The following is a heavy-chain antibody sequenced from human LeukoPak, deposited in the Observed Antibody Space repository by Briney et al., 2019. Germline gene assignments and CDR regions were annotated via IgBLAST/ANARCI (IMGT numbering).Heavy chain of an antibody. J-gene: IGHJ5*02. CDR2: FDPEDGET. D-gene: IGHD6-6*01. Sequence: GASVKVSCKFSGYTLTELSMHWVRQAPGKGLEWRGGFDPEDGETIYPQKFQGRVTMTEATSTDTAYMELSSWRSEDTAVYYCATDQTYSSSSGWFDPWGQGTLVTVSS. CDR3: ATDQTYSSSSGWFDP. CDR1: GYTLTELS. V-gene: IGHV1-24*01.